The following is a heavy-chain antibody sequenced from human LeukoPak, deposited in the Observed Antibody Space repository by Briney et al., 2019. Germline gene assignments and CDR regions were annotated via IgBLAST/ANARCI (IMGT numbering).Heavy chain of an antibody. J-gene: IGHJ4*02. V-gene: IGHV4-34*01. CDR3: ARFVNGYKAPLRFFDY. D-gene: IGHD5-24*01. CDR2: INHSGST. Sequence: SETLSLTCAVYGGSFSGYYWSWIRQPPGKGLEWIGEINHSGSTNYNPSLKSRVTISVDTSKNQFSLKLSSVTAADTAVYYCARFVNGYKAPLRFFDYWGQGTLVTVSS. CDR1: GGSFSGYY.